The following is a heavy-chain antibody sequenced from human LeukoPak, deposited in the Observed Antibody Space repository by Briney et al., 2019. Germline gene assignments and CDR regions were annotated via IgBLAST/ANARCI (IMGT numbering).Heavy chain of an antibody. CDR2: IGTAGDT. CDR3: ENHSSSWPFDY. D-gene: IGHD6-13*01. J-gene: IGHJ4*02. V-gene: IGHV3-13*03. Sequence: GGSLRLSCAACGFTFSSYDMHWVRHATGRGLEWVSAIGTAGDTYYPGSVKGQFTISRENAKNSLYLQMNSLRAGDTAVYYCENHSSSWPFDYWGQGTLVTVSS. CDR1: GFTFSSYD.